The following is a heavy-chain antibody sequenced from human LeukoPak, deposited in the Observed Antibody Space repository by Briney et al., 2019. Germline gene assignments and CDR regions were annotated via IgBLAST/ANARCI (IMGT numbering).Heavy chain of an antibody. CDR2: IYYSGST. D-gene: IGHD1-1*01. CDR3: ARDRYRNYYYYGMDV. J-gene: IGHJ6*02. CDR1: GGSISSGGYY. Sequence: SETLSLTCTVSGGSISSGGYYWSWIRQHPGKGPEWIGYIYYSGSTYYNPSLKSRVTISVDTSKNQFSLKLSSVTAADTAVYYCARDRYRNYYYYGMDVWGQGTTVTVSS. V-gene: IGHV4-31*03.